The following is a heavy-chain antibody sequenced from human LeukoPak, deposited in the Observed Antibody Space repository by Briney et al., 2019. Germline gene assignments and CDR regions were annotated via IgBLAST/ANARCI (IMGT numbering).Heavy chain of an antibody. CDR2: INHSGST. CDR1: GGSFSGYY. V-gene: IGHV4-34*01. D-gene: IGHD5-12*01. Sequence: SQTLSLTCAVYGGSFSGYYWSWIRQPPGKGLEWIGEINHSGSTNYNPSLKSRVTISVDTSKNQFSLKLSSVTAADTAVYYCARGRGYRVFDYWGQGTLVTVSS. CDR3: ARGRGYRVFDY. J-gene: IGHJ4*02.